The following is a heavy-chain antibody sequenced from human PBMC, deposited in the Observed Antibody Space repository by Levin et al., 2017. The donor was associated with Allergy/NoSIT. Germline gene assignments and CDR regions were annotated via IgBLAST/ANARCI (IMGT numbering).Heavy chain of an antibody. CDR3: ARGDYYDSSGYYFDY. CDR1: GGSIRSGTYS. CDR2: IYHTGYT. D-gene: IGHD3-22*01. J-gene: IGHJ4*02. Sequence: SQTLSLTCAVSGGSIRSGTYSWSWIRQPPGKGLEWIGYIYHTGYTYYNPSLKSRVTISVDRSKNQFSLKLSSVTAADTAVYYCARGDYYDSSGYYFDYWGQGTLVTVSS. V-gene: IGHV4-30-2*01.